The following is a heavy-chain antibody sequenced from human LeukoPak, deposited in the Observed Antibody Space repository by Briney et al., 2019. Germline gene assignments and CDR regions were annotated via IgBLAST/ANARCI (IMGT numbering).Heavy chain of an antibody. CDR1: GGSISSYY. J-gene: IGHJ6*02. CDR3: ARGVVRGVTLYYYYGMDV. D-gene: IGHD3-10*01. CDR2: IYYSGST. V-gene: IGHV4-59*01. Sequence: SETLSLTCTVSGGSISSYYWSWIRQPPGKGPEWIGYIYYSGSTNYNPSLKSRVTISVDTSKNQFSLKLSSVTAADTAVYYCARGVVRGVTLYYYYGMDVWGQGTTVTVSS.